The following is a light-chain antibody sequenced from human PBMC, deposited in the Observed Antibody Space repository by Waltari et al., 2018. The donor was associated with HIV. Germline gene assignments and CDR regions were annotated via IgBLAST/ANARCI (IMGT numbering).Light chain of an antibody. Sequence: QSVLTQPPSASGTPGQSVTISCSGSSSNIGSNYVYWYQQLTGPAPKLLIYRNYLVPSGVPVRVSGFKSGTSASLAISGPRSEDEADYYCAAWDDNLIGWVFGGGSKLTIL. CDR2: RNY. CDR3: AAWDDNLIGWV. CDR1: SSNIGSNY. V-gene: IGLV1-47*01. J-gene: IGLJ3*02.